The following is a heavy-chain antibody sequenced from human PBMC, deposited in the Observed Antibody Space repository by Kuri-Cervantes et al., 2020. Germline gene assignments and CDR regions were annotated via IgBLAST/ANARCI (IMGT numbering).Heavy chain of an antibody. J-gene: IGHJ4*03. V-gene: IGHV3-23*01. D-gene: IGHD1-26*01. CDR2: ISGSGGST. CDR3: ARDSGSYPDY. CDR1: GFTFSSYA. Sequence: GESLKISCAASGFTFSSYAMSWVRRAPGKGLEWVSAISGSGGSTYYADSVKGRFTISRDNAKNSLYLQMNSLRAEGTAVYYCARDSGSYPDYWGQGTLVTVSS.